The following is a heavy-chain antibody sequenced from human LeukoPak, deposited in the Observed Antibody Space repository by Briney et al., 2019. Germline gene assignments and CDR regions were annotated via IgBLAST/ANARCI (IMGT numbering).Heavy chain of an antibody. D-gene: IGHD3-22*01. CDR2: VYYSGST. CDR1: GGSFSSTTYY. J-gene: IGHJ4*02. Sequence: SETLSLTCSVSGGSFSSTTYYWGWIRQPPGKGLEWIGSVYYSGSTYYNQSLKSRVTISVDTSKNQFSLKLTSVTAADTAVYYCARQYYDSSGYYPWYFDYWGQGTLVTISS. CDR3: ARQYYDSSGYYPWYFDY. V-gene: IGHV4-39*01.